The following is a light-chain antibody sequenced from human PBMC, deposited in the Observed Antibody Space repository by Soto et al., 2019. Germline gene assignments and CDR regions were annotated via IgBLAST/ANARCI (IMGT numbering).Light chain of an antibody. V-gene: IGKV3-11*01. J-gene: IGKJ1*01. CDR3: HQRQSWPRT. Sequence: IVLTQSPATLSSSPWERATLSCRASQTVNSRLAWYQHKPGQAPRLLIYHTSNRATGIPARSSGSGSGTDFTLTISSLEPEDFAVYYCHQRQSWPRTFGQGTKVDIK. CDR2: HTS. CDR1: QTVNSR.